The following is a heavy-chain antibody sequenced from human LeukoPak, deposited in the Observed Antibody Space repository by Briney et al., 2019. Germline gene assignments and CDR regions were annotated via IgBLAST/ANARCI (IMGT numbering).Heavy chain of an antibody. Sequence: SETLSLTCTVSGGSISSYYWSWIRQPPGKGLEWIGYIYYSGSTNYNPSLKSRVTISVDTSKNQFSLQLNSVTPEDTAVYYCARELTIAVAGTGGFDYWGQGTLVTVSS. CDR3: ARELTIAVAGTGGFDY. D-gene: IGHD6-19*01. CDR2: IYYSGST. J-gene: IGHJ4*02. CDR1: GGSISSYY. V-gene: IGHV4-59*12.